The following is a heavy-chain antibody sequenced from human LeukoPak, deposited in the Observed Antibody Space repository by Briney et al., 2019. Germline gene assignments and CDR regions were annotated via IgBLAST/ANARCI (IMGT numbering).Heavy chain of an antibody. J-gene: IGHJ5*02. CDR1: VCTFIDYA. Sequence: SVTVPFKTSVCTFIDYAITWVGQAPGQGGEWMGGIIPIFGTANYAQRFEGRVTIPADESTSTAYMELSSLRSEDTAVYYCATDYSATPLRFDPWGQGTLVTVSS. D-gene: IGHD2-21*01. CDR2: IIPIFGTA. V-gene: IGHV1-69*13. CDR3: ATDYSATPLRFDP.